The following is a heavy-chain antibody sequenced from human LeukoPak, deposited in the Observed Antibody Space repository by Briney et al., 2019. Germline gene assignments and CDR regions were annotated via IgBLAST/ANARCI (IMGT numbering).Heavy chain of an antibody. D-gene: IGHD3-10*01. CDR3: ASTANYYGSGSYYKN. CDR2: IYYSGST. Sequence: DPSETLSLTCTVSGGSITSYYWSWIRQPPGKGLEWIGNIYYSGSTNYNPSLKSRVTISIDTSKNQFSLKLSSVTAADTAVYYCASTANYYGSGSYYKNWGQGTLVTVSS. J-gene: IGHJ4*02. V-gene: IGHV4-59*01. CDR1: GGSITSYY.